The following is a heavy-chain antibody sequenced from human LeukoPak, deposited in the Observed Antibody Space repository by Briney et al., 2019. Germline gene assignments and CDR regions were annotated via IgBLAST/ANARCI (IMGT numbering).Heavy chain of an antibody. V-gene: IGHV1-69*05. CDR3: ARLRSMVRGSHPLDY. CDR2: IIPIFGTA. Sequence: SVKVSCKASGGTFSSYAISWVRQAPGQGLEWMGGIIPIFGTANYAQKFQGRVTITTDESTSTAYMELSSLRSEDTAVYYRARLRSMVRGSHPLDYWGQGTLVTVSS. J-gene: IGHJ4*02. D-gene: IGHD3-10*01. CDR1: GGTFSSYA.